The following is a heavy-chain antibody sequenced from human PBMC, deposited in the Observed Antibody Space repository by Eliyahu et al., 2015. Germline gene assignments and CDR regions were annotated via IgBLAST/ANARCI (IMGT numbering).Heavy chain of an antibody. J-gene: IGHJ4*02. V-gene: IGHV1-69*01. Sequence: QVQLVQSGAEVKKPGSSVKVSCKASGGTFSNHAISWVRQAPGQGLEWMGGIVPIFGTANYKQKFQGRVTITADESTSTVYMELSSLSSDDTAVYYCARGFGTETTAYFYFYWGQGTLVTVSA. CDR1: GGTFSNHA. CDR3: ARGFGTETTAYFYFY. CDR2: IVPIFGTA. D-gene: IGHD3-9*01.